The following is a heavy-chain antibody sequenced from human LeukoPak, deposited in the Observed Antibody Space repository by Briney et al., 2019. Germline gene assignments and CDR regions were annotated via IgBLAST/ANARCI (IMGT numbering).Heavy chain of an antibody. D-gene: IGHD4-17*01. CDR3: ARAGDYGIPFDY. CDR2: VYHSGST. Sequence: TSGTLSLTCAVSGDSISSSNWWTWVRQPPGKGLEWIGEVYHSGSTNYNPSLKSRITISVDTSKNQFSLNLSSVTAADTAIYYCARAGDYGIPFDYWGQGTLVTVSS. J-gene: IGHJ4*02. V-gene: IGHV4-4*02. CDR1: GDSISSSNW.